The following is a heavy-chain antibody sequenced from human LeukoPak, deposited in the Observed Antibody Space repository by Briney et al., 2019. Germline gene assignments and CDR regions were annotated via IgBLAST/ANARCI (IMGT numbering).Heavy chain of an antibody. V-gene: IGHV4-59*01. CDR2: IYYSGST. J-gene: IGHJ4*02. D-gene: IGHD2-21*02. CDR1: GGSINSYY. CDR3: ARGVVVVTADYFDY. Sequence: PSETLSLTCTVSGGSINSYYWSWIRQPPGKGLEWIGYIYYSGSTNYNPSLKSRVTISVDTSKNQFSLKLSSVTAADTAVYYCARGVVVVTADYFDYWGQGTLVTVSS.